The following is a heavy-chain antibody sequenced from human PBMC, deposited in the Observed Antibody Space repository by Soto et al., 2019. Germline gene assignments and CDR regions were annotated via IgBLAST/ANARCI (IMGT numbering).Heavy chain of an antibody. Sequence: EVQLLESGGGLVQPGGSLRLSCAASGFTFSRHAMSWVRQAPGKGLEWVSVITGSGATTYYADSVKGRFTISRDNSTNTLYLQMDSLRAEDTAVYYCAKEPPYCGGDCYVLLDFWGQGTLVTVSS. CDR1: GFTFSRHA. V-gene: IGHV3-23*01. J-gene: IGHJ4*02. CDR2: ITGSGATT. CDR3: AKEPPYCGGDCYVLLDF. D-gene: IGHD2-21*02.